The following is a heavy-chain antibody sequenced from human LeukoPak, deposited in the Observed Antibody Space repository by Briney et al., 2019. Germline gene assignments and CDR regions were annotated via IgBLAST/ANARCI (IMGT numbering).Heavy chain of an antibody. CDR2: ISSSSSYT. V-gene: IGHV3-11*06. CDR3: ARTAAAVAFDI. D-gene: IGHD6-13*01. J-gene: IGHJ3*02. Sequence: SGGSLRLSCAASGFSFSDYYMSWIRQAPGKGLEWVSYISSSSSYTNYADSVKGRFTISRDNAKNSLYLQMNSLRAEDTAVYYCARTAAAVAFDIWGQGTMVTVSS. CDR1: GFSFSDYY.